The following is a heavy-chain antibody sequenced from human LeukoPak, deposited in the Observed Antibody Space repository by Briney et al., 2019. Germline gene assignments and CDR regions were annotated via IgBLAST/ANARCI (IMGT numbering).Heavy chain of an antibody. CDR1: GGSISSGSYY. V-gene: IGHV4-61*02. CDR2: IYTSGST. D-gene: IGHD3-3*01. CDR3: ARDLVYGFLAMDV. Sequence: TPSQTLSLTCTVSGGSISSGSYYWSWIRQPAGKGLEWIGRIYTSGSTNYNPSLKSRVTISVDTSKNQFSLKLSSVTAADTAVYYCARDLVYGFLAMDVWGKGTTVTVSS. J-gene: IGHJ6*03.